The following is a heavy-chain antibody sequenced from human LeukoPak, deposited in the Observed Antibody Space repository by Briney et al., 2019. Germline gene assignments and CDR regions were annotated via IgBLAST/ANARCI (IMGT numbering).Heavy chain of an antibody. D-gene: IGHD3-16*02. V-gene: IGHV3-23*01. CDR1: GYTFSNSG. J-gene: IGHJ4*02. CDR3: AKREAITFGGVIVDYYFDY. CDR2: ISGSGGST. Sequence: RVSCKASGYTFSNSGISWVRQAPGKGLEWVSAISGSGGSTYYADSVKGRFTISRDNSKNTLYLQMNSLRAEDTAVYYCAKREAITFGGVIVDYYFDYWGQGTLVTVSS.